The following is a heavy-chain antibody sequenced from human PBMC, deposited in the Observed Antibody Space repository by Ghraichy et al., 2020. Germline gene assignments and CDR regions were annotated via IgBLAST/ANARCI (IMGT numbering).Heavy chain of an antibody. Sequence: SETLSLTCTVSGGSISSYYWSWIRQPAGKGLEWIGRIYTSGSTNYNPSLKSRVTMSVDTSKNQFSLKLSSVTAADTAVYYCARGYGDYETANLNWFDPWGQGTLVTVSS. CDR1: GGSISSYY. D-gene: IGHD4-17*01. J-gene: IGHJ5*02. V-gene: IGHV4-4*07. CDR2: IYTSGST. CDR3: ARGYGDYETANLNWFDP.